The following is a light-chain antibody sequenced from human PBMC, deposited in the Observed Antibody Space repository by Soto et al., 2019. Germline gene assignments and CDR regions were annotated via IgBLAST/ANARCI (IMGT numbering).Light chain of an antibody. CDR2: DAS. V-gene: IGKV3-20*01. CDR3: QQYGSIPWT. Sequence: EIVLTQSPGTLSLSPGERATLSCRATESVVSNYLAWYQLKPGQAPRLLIYDASSRATGIPDRFSGSGSGTDFTLTIRRLEPEDFAVYYCQQYGSIPWTFGQGTKVDIK. CDR1: ESVVSNY. J-gene: IGKJ1*01.